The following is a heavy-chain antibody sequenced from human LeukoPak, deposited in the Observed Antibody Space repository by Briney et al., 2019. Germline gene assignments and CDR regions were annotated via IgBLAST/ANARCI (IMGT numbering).Heavy chain of an antibody. D-gene: IGHD2-15*01. Sequence: SETLSLTCAVYGGSFSGYYWSWIRQPPGKGLEWIGEINHSGSTTYHPSLKRRATISVDTSKNQFSLKLSAVTAADTAVYYCAGLGKLFSVDYWGQGTLVTVSS. CDR2: INHSGST. V-gene: IGHV4-34*01. CDR3: AGLGKLFSVDY. J-gene: IGHJ4*02. CDR1: GGSFSGYY.